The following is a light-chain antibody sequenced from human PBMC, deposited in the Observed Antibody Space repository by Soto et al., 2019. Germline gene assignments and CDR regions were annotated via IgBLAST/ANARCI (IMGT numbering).Light chain of an antibody. J-gene: IGLJ1*01. CDR3: ASWDDSLDAYV. CDR1: ASNIGSKT. Sequence: QSVLTQPPSASGTPGQRVSISCSGSASNIGSKTVDWYQQLPGTAHKLLIHRNFQRPSGVPARFSASTSGTSASLAITGLQSEDEADYYCASWDDSLDAYVFGTGTKVTVL. CDR2: RNF. V-gene: IGLV1-44*01.